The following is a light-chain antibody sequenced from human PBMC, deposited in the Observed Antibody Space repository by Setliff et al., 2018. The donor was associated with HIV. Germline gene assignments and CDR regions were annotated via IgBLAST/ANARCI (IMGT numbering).Light chain of an antibody. CDR3: QQLNRYPVT. CDR2: AAS. Sequence: DIQLTQSPSFLSASVGDGVTITCRASQGISTYLAWYQQKPGKAPRLVVYAASTLQSGVPSRFSGSGSETEFTLTISNLQPEDFATYYCQQLNRYPVTFGGGTKV. V-gene: IGKV1-9*01. CDR1: QGISTY. J-gene: IGKJ4*01.